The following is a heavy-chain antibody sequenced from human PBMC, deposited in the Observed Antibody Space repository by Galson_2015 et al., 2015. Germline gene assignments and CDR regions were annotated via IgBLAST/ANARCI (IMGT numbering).Heavy chain of an antibody. CDR2: ISAYNGNT. CDR3: ARDRGYSGHPTINFDY. Sequence: SVKVSCKASGYTFTSYGISWVRQAPGQGLEWMGWISAYNGNTNYAQKLQGRVTMTTDTSTSTAYMELRSLRSDDTAVYYCARDRGYSGHPTINFDYWGQGTLVTVSS. D-gene: IGHD5-12*01. CDR1: GYTFTSYG. J-gene: IGHJ4*02. V-gene: IGHV1-18*01.